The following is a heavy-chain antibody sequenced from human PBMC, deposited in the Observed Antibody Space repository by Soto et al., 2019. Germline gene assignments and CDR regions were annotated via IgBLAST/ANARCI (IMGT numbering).Heavy chain of an antibody. Sequence: SETLSLTCTVSCGSISSGGYYWSWIRQHPGKGLEWIGYIYYSGSTYYNPSLKIRVTISVDTSKNQFSLKLSSVTAADTAVYYCARDRGMAPYYYGMDVWGQGTTVTVSS. D-gene: IGHD3-10*01. J-gene: IGHJ6*02. CDR2: IYYSGST. CDR3: ARDRGMAPYYYGMDV. V-gene: IGHV4-31*03. CDR1: CGSISSGGYY.